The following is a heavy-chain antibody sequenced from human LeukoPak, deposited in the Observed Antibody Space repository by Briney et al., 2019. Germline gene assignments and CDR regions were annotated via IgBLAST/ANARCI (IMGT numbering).Heavy chain of an antibody. Sequence: GGSQRLSCAASGFTFSSYAMHWVRQAPGKGLEWVAVIWYDGYNKFYADSVKGRLTTSRDNSKNTLYLQKNSLRAEDTAVYYCARDPYCTSTTCYASGTYFDYWGQGSLHRLL. V-gene: IGHV3-33*01. CDR2: IWYDGYNK. CDR1: GFTFSSYA. CDR3: ARDPYCTSTTCYASGTYFDY. D-gene: IGHD2-2*01. J-gene: IGHJ4*02.